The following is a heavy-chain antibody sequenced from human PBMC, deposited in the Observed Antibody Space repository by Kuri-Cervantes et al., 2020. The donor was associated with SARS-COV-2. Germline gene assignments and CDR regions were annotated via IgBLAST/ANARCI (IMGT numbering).Heavy chain of an antibody. CDR1: GYTFTSYY. CDR2: INPSGGST. Sequence: ASVKVSCKASGYTFTSYYMHWVRQAPGQGLEWMGIINPSGGSTSYAQKFQGRVTMTRDKYTSTVYMELSSLRSEDTAVYYCARGVSHIAAAGLYYFDYWGQGTLVTVSS. D-gene: IGHD6-13*01. CDR3: ARGVSHIAAAGLYYFDY. J-gene: IGHJ4*02. V-gene: IGHV1-46*01.